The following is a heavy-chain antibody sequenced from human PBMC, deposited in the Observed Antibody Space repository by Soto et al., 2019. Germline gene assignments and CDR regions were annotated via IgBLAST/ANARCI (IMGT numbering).Heavy chain of an antibody. V-gene: IGHV4-31*03. CDR2: IYYSGST. CDR1: GGSISSGGYY. J-gene: IGHJ6*02. CDR3: ARNGRDSSSHVYYYGRDV. Sequence: QVQLQESGPGLVKPSQTLSLTCTVSGGSISSGGYYWSWIRQHPGKGLEWIGYIYYSGSTYYYPSLKSRVTISVVTYNNQFSLKFSSVTAADTAVYYCARNGRDSSSHVYYYGRDVWGQGTTVTVS. D-gene: IGHD6-6*01.